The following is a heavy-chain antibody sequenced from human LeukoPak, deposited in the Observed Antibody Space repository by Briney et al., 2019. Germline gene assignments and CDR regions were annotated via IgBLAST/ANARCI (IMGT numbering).Heavy chain of an antibody. Sequence: KPSETLSLTCTVSGGSISSSSYYWGWIRQPPGKGLEWIGSIYYSGSTYYNPSLKSRVTISVDTSKNQFSLKLSSVTAADTAVYYCARIFSGHFDYWGQGTLVTVSS. D-gene: IGHD3-10*01. CDR1: GGSISSSSYY. CDR3: ARIFSGHFDY. J-gene: IGHJ4*02. V-gene: IGHV4-39*07. CDR2: IYYSGST.